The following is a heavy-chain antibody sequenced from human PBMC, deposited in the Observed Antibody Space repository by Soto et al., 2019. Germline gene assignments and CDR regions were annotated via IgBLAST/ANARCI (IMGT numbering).Heavy chain of an antibody. V-gene: IGHV1-8*01. CDR3: ARQVHPGYSSG. J-gene: IGHJ4*02. D-gene: IGHD2-15*01. CDR1: GYTFTSYD. Sequence: ASVKVSCKASGYTFTSYDINWVRQAPGQGLEWVGWINPTSEYTAHAQKFQGRVTLTREISTATAYMELSSLTSEDTAVYFCARQVHPGYSSGWGPGTQVTVSS. CDR2: INPTSEYT.